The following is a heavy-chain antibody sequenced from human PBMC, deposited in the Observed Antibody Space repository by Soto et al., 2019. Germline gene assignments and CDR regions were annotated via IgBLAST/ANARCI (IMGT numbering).Heavy chain of an antibody. CDR1: GDSVSGNSAA. CDR3: AAAARDFAFDY. D-gene: IGHD6-6*01. J-gene: IGHJ4*02. V-gene: IGHV6-1*01. Sequence: QTLSLTCAISGDSVSGNSAAWNLIRQSPSRGLEWLGRTYYRSKWYNDYAVSVKSRITINPDTSKNQFSLQLNSVTPEDTAVYYCAAAARDFAFDYWGQGTLVTVSS. CDR2: TYYRSKWYN.